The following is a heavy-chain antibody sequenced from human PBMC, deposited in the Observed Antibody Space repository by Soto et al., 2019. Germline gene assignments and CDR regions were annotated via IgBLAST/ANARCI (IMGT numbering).Heavy chain of an antibody. J-gene: IGHJ6*02. Sequence: QVQLVESGGGAVQPGRSLRLSCAASGFTFSSYGMHWVRQAPGKGLEWVAVISYDGSNKYYADSVKGRFTISRDNSKNTLYLQMNSLRAEDTAVYYCALGGSGADGNYYYYGMDVWGQGTTVTVSS. D-gene: IGHD3-10*01. CDR2: ISYDGSNK. CDR1: GFTFSSYG. CDR3: ALGGSGADGNYYYYGMDV. V-gene: IGHV3-30*03.